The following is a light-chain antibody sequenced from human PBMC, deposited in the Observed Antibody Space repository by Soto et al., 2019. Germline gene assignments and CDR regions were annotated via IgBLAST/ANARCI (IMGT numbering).Light chain of an antibody. CDR2: DAF. CDR1: QSVRNQ. CDR3: QQRSNWPWT. V-gene: IGKV3-11*01. Sequence: EIVLTQSPATLSLSPGERATLSCRASQSVRNQLAWYQQKPGQAPRILIYDAFNRATGIPGRFSGSGYGTEFTITISSLGAEDFAVYYCQQRSNWPWTFGQGTKVEL. J-gene: IGKJ1*01.